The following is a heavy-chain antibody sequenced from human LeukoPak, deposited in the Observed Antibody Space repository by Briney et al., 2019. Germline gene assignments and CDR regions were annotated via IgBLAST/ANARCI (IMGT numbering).Heavy chain of an antibody. CDR1: GYTFTCYY. CDR3: ARVETSIAAAGTVRYFDY. D-gene: IGHD6-13*01. Sequence: AAVKVCCKASGYTFTCYYMHWVRQAPGQGIEWMGWINPNSGGTSYAQKFQGRVTMTRDMSTSTVYMELSSLRSEATAVYYCARVETSIAAAGTVRYFDYWGQGTLVTVSS. V-gene: IGHV1-2*02. J-gene: IGHJ4*02. CDR2: INPNSGGT.